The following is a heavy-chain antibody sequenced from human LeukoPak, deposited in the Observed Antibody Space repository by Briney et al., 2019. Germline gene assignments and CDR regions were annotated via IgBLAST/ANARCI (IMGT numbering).Heavy chain of an antibody. CDR2: IHSSGST. D-gene: IGHD3-10*01. CDR1: GGSISSYY. Sequence: KPSETLSLTCSVSGGSISSYYWSWIRQPPGKGLELIAYIHSSGSTYSNPSLKSRVTISVDMSNNMFSLKLTSVTTADTAVYYCARKGEHYYDSGNQWPAWFDLWGQGTLVTVSS. CDR3: ARKGEHYYDSGNQWPAWFDL. V-gene: IGHV4-59*01. J-gene: IGHJ5*02.